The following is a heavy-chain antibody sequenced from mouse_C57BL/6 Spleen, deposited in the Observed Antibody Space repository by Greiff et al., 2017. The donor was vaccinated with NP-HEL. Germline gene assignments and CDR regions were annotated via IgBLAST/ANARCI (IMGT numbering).Heavy chain of an antibody. CDR3: ARSQLGRGTYYFDY. V-gene: IGHV1-39*01. D-gene: IGHD4-1*02. J-gene: IGHJ2*01. CDR2: INPNYGTT. Sequence: VQLKESGPELVKPGASVKISCKASGYSFTDYNMNWVKQSNGKSLEWIGVINPNYGTTSYNQKFKGKATLTVDQSSSTAYMQLNSLTSEDSAVYYCARSQLGRGTYYFDYWGQGTTLTVSS. CDR1: GYSFTDYN.